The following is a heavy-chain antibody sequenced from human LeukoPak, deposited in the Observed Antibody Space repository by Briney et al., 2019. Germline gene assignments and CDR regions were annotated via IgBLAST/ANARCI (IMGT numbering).Heavy chain of an antibody. CDR3: ARDGDPLWFGELLNWFDP. V-gene: IGHV1-3*01. CDR2: INAGNGNT. D-gene: IGHD3-10*01. CDR1: GYTLTSYA. J-gene: IGHJ5*02. Sequence: ASVKVSCKASGYTLTSYAMHWVRQAPGQRLEWMGWINAGNGNTKYSQKFQGRVTITRDTSASTAYMELSSLRSEDTAVYYCARDGDPLWFGELLNWFDPWGQGTLVTVSS.